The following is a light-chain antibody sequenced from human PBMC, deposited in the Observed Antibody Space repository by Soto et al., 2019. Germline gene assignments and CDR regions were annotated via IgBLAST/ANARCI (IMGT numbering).Light chain of an antibody. V-gene: IGKV1-27*01. CDR3: KKYNRAPYT. CDR1: QGISNY. Sequence: DIQMTQSPSSLSASVGDIVTITCRASQGISNYLAGYQQKPGKVPKLLIYPASTLQSGVPSRFSGSGSGTDFTLTISSLQPEDVATYYCKKYNRAPYTFGQGTKLEIK. CDR2: PAS. J-gene: IGKJ2*01.